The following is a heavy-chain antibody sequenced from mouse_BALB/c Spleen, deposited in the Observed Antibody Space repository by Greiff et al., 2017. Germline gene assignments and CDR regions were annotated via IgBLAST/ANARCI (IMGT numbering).Heavy chain of an antibody. J-gene: IGHJ4*01. D-gene: IGHD6-1*01. V-gene: IGHV5-4*02. CDR3: ARAASYAMDY. Sequence: EVMLVESGGGLVKPGGSLKLSCAASGFTFSDYYMYWVRQTPEKRLEWVATISDGGSYTYYPDSVKGRFTISRDNAKNNLYLQMSSLKSEDTAMYYCARAASYAMDYWGQGTSVTVSS. CDR2: ISDGGSYT. CDR1: GFTFSDYY.